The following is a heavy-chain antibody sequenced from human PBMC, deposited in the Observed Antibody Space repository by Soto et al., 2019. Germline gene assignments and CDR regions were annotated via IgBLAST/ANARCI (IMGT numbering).Heavy chain of an antibody. CDR3: ARRISMSGAPDPDKWLEP. D-gene: IGHD3-10*02. CDR2: ISYSGTI. Sequence: SETLSLTCTVSHDSITTYYWNWIRQFPGKGLEWIGSISYSGTINYNPSLKSRITMSVDTSRNQFSLKLISVTAADTAVYYCARRISMSGAPDPDKWLEPWGQGTLVTVSS. J-gene: IGHJ5*02. V-gene: IGHV4-59*08. CDR1: HDSITTYY.